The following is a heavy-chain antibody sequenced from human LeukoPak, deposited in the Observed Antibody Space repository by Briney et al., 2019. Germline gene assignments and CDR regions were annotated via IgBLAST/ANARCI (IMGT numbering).Heavy chain of an antibody. J-gene: IGHJ4*02. Sequence: GGSLRLSCAASGFTFSSNWMHWVRQAPGKWLVWVSFINNDGRVTSYADSVKGRFTISRDNAKNTLYLQMNSLRAEDTAMYYCARGGQGAVVYWGPGTLVTVSS. CDR3: ARGGQGAVVY. D-gene: IGHD2-15*01. CDR1: GFTFSSNW. V-gene: IGHV3-74*01. CDR2: INNDGRVT.